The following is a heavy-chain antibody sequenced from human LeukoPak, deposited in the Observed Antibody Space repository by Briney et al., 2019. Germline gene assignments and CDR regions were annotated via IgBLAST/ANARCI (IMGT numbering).Heavy chain of an antibody. J-gene: IGHJ4*02. CDR2: IYYSGST. D-gene: IGHD3-16*02. CDR3: ARAFADYVWGSYRYTIFDY. Sequence: SETLSLTCTVSGGSISSYYWSWLRQPPGKGLEWIGYIYYSGSTNYNPSLKSRVTISVDTSKNQFSLKLSSVTAADTAVYYCARAFADYVWGSYRYTIFDYWGQGTLVTVSS. CDR1: GGSISSYY. V-gene: IGHV4-59*01.